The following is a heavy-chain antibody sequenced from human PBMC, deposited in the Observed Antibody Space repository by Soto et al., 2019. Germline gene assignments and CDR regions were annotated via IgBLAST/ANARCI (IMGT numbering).Heavy chain of an antibody. D-gene: IGHD4-17*01. J-gene: IGHJ5*02. CDR3: AHKTTTVTWWFDP. CDR1: GFSLTTSGVG. V-gene: IGHV2-5*02. Sequence: QITLKESGPTLVKPTQTLTLTCTFSGFSLTTSGVGVGWIRQPPGKALEWLSLIYWDDDKRYSTSLKSRLTITKDTSKNHVVLTITNMERADTATYFCAHKTTTVTWWFDPWGQGTLVTVSS. CDR2: IYWDDDK.